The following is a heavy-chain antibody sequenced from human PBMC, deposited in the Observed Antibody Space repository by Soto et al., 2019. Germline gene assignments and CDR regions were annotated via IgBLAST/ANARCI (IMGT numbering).Heavy chain of an antibody. CDR2: IKPDGSEK. V-gene: IGHV3-7*05. J-gene: IGHJ4*02. CDR3: ARRGIAAAGDSY. D-gene: IGHD6-13*01. CDR1: GFTFNSYS. Sequence: EVQLVESGGGLVQPGGSLRLSCAVSGFTFNSYSMTWVRQAPGKGLEWVANIKPDGSEKHYMDPVKGRFTISRDNAKNSLYLQMNSLRAEDTAVYYCARRGIAAAGDSYWGQGTLVTVSS.